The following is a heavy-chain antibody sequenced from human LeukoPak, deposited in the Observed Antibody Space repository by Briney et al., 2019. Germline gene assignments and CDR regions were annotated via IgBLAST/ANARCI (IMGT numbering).Heavy chain of an antibody. V-gene: IGHV4-34*01. J-gene: IGHJ6*03. D-gene: IGHD3-10*01. CDR2: ITHRGST. Sequence: PSETLSLTCAVFGGSFTDYYWSWIRQPPGKGLEWIGEITHRGSTNYKSSLKSRVTISVDTSKNQFSLKLSSVTAADTAVYYCARGGSESYRNYYYMDVWGKGTTVTVSS. CDR1: GGSFTDYY. CDR3: ARGGSESYRNYYYMDV.